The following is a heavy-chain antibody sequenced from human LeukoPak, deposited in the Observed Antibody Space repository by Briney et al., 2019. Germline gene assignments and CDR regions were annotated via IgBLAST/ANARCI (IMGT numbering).Heavy chain of an antibody. J-gene: IGHJ6*03. V-gene: IGHV3-21*01. CDR2: ISSSSSYI. CDR1: GFTFSSYG. Sequence: GSLRLSCTASGFTFSSYGMHWVRQAPGKGLEWVSSISSSSSYIYYADSVKGRFTISRDNAKNSLYLQMNSLRAEDTAVYYCARDRLAAAGGYMDVWGKGTTVTVSS. D-gene: IGHD6-13*01. CDR3: ARDRLAAAGGYMDV.